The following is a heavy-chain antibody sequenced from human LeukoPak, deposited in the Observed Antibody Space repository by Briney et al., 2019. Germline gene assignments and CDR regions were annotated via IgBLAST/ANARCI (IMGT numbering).Heavy chain of an antibody. CDR3: ARLGAIFGLNP. D-gene: IGHD3/OR15-3a*01. CDR1: GGSISSSSYY. CDR2: IYYSGTT. Sequence: SSETLSLTCTVSGGSISSSSYYWGWIRQPPGKGLEWIGYIYYSGTTNYNPSLKSRVTISVDTSKNQFSLKLSSVTAADTAVYYCARLGAIFGLNPWGQGTLVTVSS. J-gene: IGHJ5*02. V-gene: IGHV4-61*05.